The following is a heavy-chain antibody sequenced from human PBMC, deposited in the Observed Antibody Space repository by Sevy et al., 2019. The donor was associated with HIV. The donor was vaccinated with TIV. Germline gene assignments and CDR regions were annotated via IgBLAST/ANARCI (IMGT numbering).Heavy chain of an antibody. CDR1: GFTFSSYG. J-gene: IGHJ4*02. V-gene: IGHV3-30*02. CDR3: AKGPSPMITFGGVADY. D-gene: IGHD3-16*01. Sequence: GGSLRLYCAASGFTFSSYGMHWVRQAPGKGLEWVAFIRYDGSNKYYADSVKGRFTISRDNCKNTLYLKMNSLRAEDTAVYYCAKGPSPMITFGGVADYWGQGTLVTVSS. CDR2: IRYDGSNK.